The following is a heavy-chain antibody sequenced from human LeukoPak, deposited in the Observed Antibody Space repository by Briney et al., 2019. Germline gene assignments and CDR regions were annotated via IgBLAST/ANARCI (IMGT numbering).Heavy chain of an antibody. J-gene: IGHJ5*02. Sequence: GASVKVSCKASGYTFTCYYMHWVRQAPGQGREWMGWINPNSGGTNYAQKFQGRVTMTRDTSISTAYMELSRLRSDDTAVYYCARVRIVVVPAAGFDPWGQGTLVTVSS. D-gene: IGHD2-2*01. CDR1: GYTFTCYY. CDR2: INPNSGGT. V-gene: IGHV1-2*02. CDR3: ARVRIVVVPAAGFDP.